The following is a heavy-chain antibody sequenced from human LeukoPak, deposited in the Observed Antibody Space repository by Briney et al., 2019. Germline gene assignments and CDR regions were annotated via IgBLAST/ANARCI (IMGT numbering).Heavy chain of an antibody. CDR3: ARRRYYDSRVGAFDI. D-gene: IGHD3-22*01. CDR1: GGSISSYY. V-gene: IGHV4-4*07. J-gene: IGHJ3*02. Sequence: TTSETLSLTCTVSGGSISSYYWSWIRQPAGKGLEWIGRIYTSGSTNYNPSLKSRVTISVDTSKNQFSLKLSSVTAADTAVYYCARRRYYDSRVGAFDIWGQGTMVTVSS. CDR2: IYTSGST.